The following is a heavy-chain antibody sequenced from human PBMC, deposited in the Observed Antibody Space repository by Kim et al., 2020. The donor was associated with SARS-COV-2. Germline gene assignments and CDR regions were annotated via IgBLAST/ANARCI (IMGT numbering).Heavy chain of an antibody. J-gene: IGHJ4*02. D-gene: IGHD3-22*01. CDR2: IYYSGTT. CDR3: ARGALYYFDTTGTFWDN. CDR1: GGSLSSGSYY. V-gene: IGHV4-61*01. Sequence: SETLSLTCTVSGGSLSSGSYYWSWIRQPPGKGLEWIGYIYYSGTTKYTPSLQSRVTISVDTSKNQFSLKLSSVTAADTAVYYCARGALYYFDTTGTFWDNWGQGTLVTVSS.